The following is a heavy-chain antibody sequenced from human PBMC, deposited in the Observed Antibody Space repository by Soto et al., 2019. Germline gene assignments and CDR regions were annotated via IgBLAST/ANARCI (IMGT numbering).Heavy chain of an antibody. D-gene: IGHD5-18*01. Sequence: PSETLSLTCTVSGHSISSGFYYWGWIRQPPGKGLEWIGSMYHRVSTYYNPSLKSRVTMSVDTPKNQLSLKLTSLTAADTAVYYCARYGYSYSMRFFDKWGQGTRVTVSS. V-gene: IGHV4-38-2*02. CDR1: GHSISSGFYY. J-gene: IGHJ4*02. CDR2: MYHRVST. CDR3: ARYGYSYSMRFFDK.